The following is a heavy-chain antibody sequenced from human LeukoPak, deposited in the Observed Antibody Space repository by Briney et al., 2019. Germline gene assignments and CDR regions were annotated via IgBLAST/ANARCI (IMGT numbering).Heavy chain of an antibody. D-gene: IGHD3-22*01. CDR3: ARDQFPYYDSSGFYY. CDR2: ISSSSSYI. J-gene: IGHJ4*02. V-gene: IGHV3-21*01. Sequence: PGGSLRLSCAASGFTFSSYSMNLVRQAPGKGLEWASSISSSSSYIYYADSVKGRFTISRDNAKNSLYLQMNSLRAEDTAVYYCARDQFPYYDSSGFYYWGQGTLVTVSS. CDR1: GFTFSSYS.